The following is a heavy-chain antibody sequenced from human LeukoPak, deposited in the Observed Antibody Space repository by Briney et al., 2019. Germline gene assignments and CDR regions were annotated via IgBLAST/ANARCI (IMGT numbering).Heavy chain of an antibody. V-gene: IGHV3-23*01. CDR1: GFTFPNHD. J-gene: IGHJ4*02. CDR2: ISDSGHDT. Sequence: PGGSLRLSCAASGFTFPNHDMSWVRQAPGKGLEWVSTISDSGHDTSYADSVKGRFTISRDNSKNTLYLQMSSLRAEDTALYYCATGEYYFDFWGQGTLVTVSS. D-gene: IGHD3-16*01. CDR3: ATGEYYFDF.